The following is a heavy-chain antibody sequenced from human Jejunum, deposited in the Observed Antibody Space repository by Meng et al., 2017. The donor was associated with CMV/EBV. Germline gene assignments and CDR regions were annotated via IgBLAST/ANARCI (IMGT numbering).Heavy chain of an antibody. CDR3: ARFGGIGDY. V-gene: IGHV4-39*01. J-gene: IGHJ4*02. Sequence: STVSGGSISSSSYYWGWIRPPPGKGLEWIGSIYYSGSTYYNPSLKSRVTISVDTSKNQFSLKLSSVTAADTAVYYCARFGGIGDYWGQGTLVTVSS. CDR1: GGSISSSSYY. D-gene: IGHD2-15*01. CDR2: IYYSGST.